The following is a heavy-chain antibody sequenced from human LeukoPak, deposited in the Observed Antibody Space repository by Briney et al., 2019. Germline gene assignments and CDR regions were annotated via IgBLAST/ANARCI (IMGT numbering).Heavy chain of an antibody. CDR3: ARYGAGSYVYYYGMDV. D-gene: IGHD3-10*01. CDR2: SNGGGDNT. J-gene: IGHJ6*02. Sequence: PGGSPRLSCAASGFTFSSYEMDWVRQAPGKGLEWVSYSNGGGDNTRYAGSVKGRFTIARDNAKNSVYLQMNSLRAEDTAVYYCARYGAGSYVYYYGMDVWGQGTTVTVPS. V-gene: IGHV3-48*03. CDR1: GFTFSSYE.